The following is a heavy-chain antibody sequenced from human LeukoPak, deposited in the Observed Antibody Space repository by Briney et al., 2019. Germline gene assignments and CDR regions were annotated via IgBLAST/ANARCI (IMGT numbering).Heavy chain of an antibody. D-gene: IGHD6-13*01. CDR1: GGTFSSYA. V-gene: IGHV1-69*05. CDR2: IIPIFGTA. CDR3: ARGLAAAGTEDY. J-gene: IGHJ4*02. Sequence: GASVKVSCKASGGTFSSYAISWVRQAPGQGLEWMGRIIPIFGTANYAQKFQGRVTITTDESTSTAYMELSSLSSVTAADTAVYYCARGLAAAGTEDYWGQGTLVTVSS.